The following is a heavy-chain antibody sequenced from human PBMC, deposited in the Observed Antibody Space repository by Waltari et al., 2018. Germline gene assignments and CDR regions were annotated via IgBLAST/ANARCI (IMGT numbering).Heavy chain of an antibody. D-gene: IGHD6-6*01. CDR2: IYFSGNT. Sequence: LQLQWSGPGPVKPSQTRSLTRNVSGVSLLRHDYYWGWIRQPPGKGLEWIGSIYFSGNTHYNPSLKSRVTISEDASKNQFFLNVTSVTAADTAVYYCASGGMAARFYYYMDVWGKGTTVTASS. CDR3: ASGGMAARFYYYMDV. V-gene: IGHV4-39*01. J-gene: IGHJ6*03. CDR1: GVSLLRHDYY.